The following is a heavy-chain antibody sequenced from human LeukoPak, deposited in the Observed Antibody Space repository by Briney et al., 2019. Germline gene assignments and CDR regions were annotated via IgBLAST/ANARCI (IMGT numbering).Heavy chain of an antibody. CDR1: GYTFTSYG. CDR2: ISAYNGNI. CDR3: ARHYDSTAVAPQMDV. Sequence: ASVKVSCKASGYTFTSYGIRWVRQAPGQGLEWMGWISAYNGNINYAQKLQGRVTMTTDTSTSTAYMELRSLRSDDTAVYYCARHYDSTAVAPQMDVWGQGTTVTVSS. V-gene: IGHV1-18*01. J-gene: IGHJ6*02. D-gene: IGHD3-16*01.